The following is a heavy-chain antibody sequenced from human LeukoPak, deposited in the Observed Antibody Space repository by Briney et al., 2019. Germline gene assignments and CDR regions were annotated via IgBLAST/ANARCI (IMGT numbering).Heavy chain of an antibody. D-gene: IGHD3-22*01. CDR3: AKDPNYYDSSGYYSEFGY. Sequence: GGSLRLSCAASGFTFSSYGMHWVRQAPGKGLEWVAFIRYDGSNKYYADSVKGRFTISRDNSKNTLYLQMNSLRAEDTAVYYCAKDPNYYDSSGYYSEFGYWGQGTLVTVSS. CDR1: GFTFSSYG. V-gene: IGHV3-30*02. CDR2: IRYDGSNK. J-gene: IGHJ4*02.